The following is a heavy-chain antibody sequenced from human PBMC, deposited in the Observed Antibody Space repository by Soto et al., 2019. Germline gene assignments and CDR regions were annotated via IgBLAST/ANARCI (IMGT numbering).Heavy chain of an antibody. D-gene: IGHD3-9*01. Sequence: QVQLVQSGAEVKKPGASVKVSCKASGYTFIGYDINWVRQATGQGLEWMGWMIPNSGNTGYTQNFQGRVTMTRNTSISTADMALNSLRSDDTAVYYGARGANDIVSDWGQGTLGTVSS. CDR2: MIPNSGNT. CDR3: ARGANDIVSD. J-gene: IGHJ4*02. CDR1: GYTFIGYD. V-gene: IGHV1-8*01.